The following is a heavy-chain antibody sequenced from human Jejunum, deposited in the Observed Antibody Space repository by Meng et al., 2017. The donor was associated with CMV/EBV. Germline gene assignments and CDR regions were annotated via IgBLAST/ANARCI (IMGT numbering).Heavy chain of an antibody. CDR3: ARGYNYGPHDY. CDR1: GFAFNNYA. Sequence: AASGFAFNNYAIPWVRQAPGKGLEWVTLISYNGSNTFYADSVKGRFTISRDNSKNTVYVQMNSLRVEDTAMYFCARGYNYGPHDYWGQGTLVTVSS. J-gene: IGHJ4*02. V-gene: IGHV3-30-3*01. CDR2: ISYNGSNT. D-gene: IGHD5-18*01.